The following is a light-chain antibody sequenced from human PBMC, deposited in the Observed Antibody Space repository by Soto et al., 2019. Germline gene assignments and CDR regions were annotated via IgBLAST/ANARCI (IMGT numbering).Light chain of an antibody. CDR3: AAWDDSLNGVV. CDR2: SNT. Sequence: QSVLTQPPSASGTPRQTIGISCSGGSSNIGSHTVNWYQQLPGTAPRLLIYSNTQRPSGVPDRFSGSKSGTSASLAISGLQSEYEGDYFCAAWDDSLNGVVFGGGTKLTVL. CDR1: SSNIGSHT. J-gene: IGLJ2*01. V-gene: IGLV1-44*01.